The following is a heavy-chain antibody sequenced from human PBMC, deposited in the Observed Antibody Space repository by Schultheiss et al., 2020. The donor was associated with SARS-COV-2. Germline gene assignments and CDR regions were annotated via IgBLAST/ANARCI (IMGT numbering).Heavy chain of an antibody. D-gene: IGHD3-22*01. CDR2: ISGSGGST. CDR3: AKVFQERYYDSSGYSFTDWGDY. J-gene: IGHJ4*02. Sequence: GGSLRLSCAASGFTFSSYAMSWVRQAPGKGLEWVSAISGSGGSTYYADSVKGRFTISRDNSKNTLYLQMNSLRAEDTAVYYCAKVFQERYYDSSGYSFTDWGDYWGQGTLVTVSS. V-gene: IGHV3-23*01. CDR1: GFTFSSYA.